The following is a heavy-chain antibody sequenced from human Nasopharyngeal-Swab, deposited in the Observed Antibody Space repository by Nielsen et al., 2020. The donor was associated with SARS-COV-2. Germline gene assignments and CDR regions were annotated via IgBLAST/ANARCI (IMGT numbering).Heavy chain of an antibody. CDR1: GGSFSGYY. D-gene: IGHD6-6*01. CDR2: INHSGST. CDR3: ARGRGVAAQNWFDP. J-gene: IGHJ5*02. V-gene: IGHV4-34*01. Sequence: THSLTRAVYGGSFSGYYWSWIRQPPGKGLEWIGEINHSGSTNYNPSLKSRVTISVDTSKNQFSLKLSSVTAADTAVYYCARGRGVAAQNWFDPWGQGTLVTVSS.